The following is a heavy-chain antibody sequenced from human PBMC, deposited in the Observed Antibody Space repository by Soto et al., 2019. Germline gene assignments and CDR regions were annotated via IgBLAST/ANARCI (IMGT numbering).Heavy chain of an antibody. D-gene: IGHD2-2*01. Sequence: PGGSLRLSCAASGFTFDDYTMHWVRQAPGKGLEWVSLISWDGGSTYYADSVKGRFTISRDNSKNSLYLQMNSLRTEDTALYYCAKTDCSSSSCYVSYYYYYGMDVWGQGTTVTVSS. V-gene: IGHV3-43*01. J-gene: IGHJ6*02. CDR2: ISWDGGST. CDR1: GFTFDDYT. CDR3: AKTDCSSSSCYVSYYYYYGMDV.